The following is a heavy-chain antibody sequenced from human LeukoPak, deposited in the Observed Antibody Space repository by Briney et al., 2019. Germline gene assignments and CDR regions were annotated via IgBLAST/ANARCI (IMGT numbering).Heavy chain of an antibody. Sequence: SETLSLTCTVSGGSISSSSYYWGWIRQPPGKGLEWIGSIYYSGSTYYNPSLKSRVTISVDTSKNQFSLKLGSVTAADTAVYYCARVLTGIAAAGTSGNAFDIWGQGTMVTVSS. CDR2: IYYSGST. CDR1: GGSISSSSYY. CDR3: ARVLTGIAAAGTSGNAFDI. V-gene: IGHV4-39*07. D-gene: IGHD6-13*01. J-gene: IGHJ3*02.